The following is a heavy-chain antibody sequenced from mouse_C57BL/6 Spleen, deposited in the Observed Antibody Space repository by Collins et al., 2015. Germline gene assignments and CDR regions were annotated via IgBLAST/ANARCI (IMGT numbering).Heavy chain of an antibody. V-gene: IGHV1-59*01. CDR3: ARDSSGD. CDR2: IDPSDNYT. J-gene: IGHJ3*01. CDR1: GYTFTRYW. Sequence: QLQQPGAELVRPGTSVKLSCKASGYTFTRYWMHWVKQRPGQGLEWIGVIDPSDNYTNYNQKFKGKATLTVVTSSSTAYMQLSSLTSEDSAVYYCARDSSGDWGQGTLVTVSA. D-gene: IGHD3-2*02.